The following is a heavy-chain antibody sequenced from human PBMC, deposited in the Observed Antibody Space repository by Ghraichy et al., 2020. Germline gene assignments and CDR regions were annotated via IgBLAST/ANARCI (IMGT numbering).Heavy chain of an antibody. V-gene: IGHV3-23*01. Sequence: LSLTCAASGFTFSSYAMSWVRQAPGKGLEWVSAISGSGGSTYYADSVKGRFTISRDNSKNTLYLQMNSLRAEDTAVYYCAKMGVVVVAAHLGYYGMDVWGQGTTVTVSS. CDR1: GFTFSSYA. J-gene: IGHJ6*02. D-gene: IGHD2-15*01. CDR3: AKMGVVVVAAHLGYYGMDV. CDR2: ISGSGGST.